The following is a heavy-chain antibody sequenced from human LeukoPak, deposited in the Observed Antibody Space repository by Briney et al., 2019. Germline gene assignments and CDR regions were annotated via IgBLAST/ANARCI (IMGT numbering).Heavy chain of an antibody. J-gene: IGHJ6*02. CDR1: GFTFSTSW. Sequence: GGSLRLSCAASGFTFSTSWLHWVRQALGKGLVWVSRINSDGSSTTYADSVKGRFTISRDNPKNTLYLQMNSLRAEDTAVYYCVRDHYYSMDVWGQGTTVTVS. CDR3: VRDHYYSMDV. V-gene: IGHV3-74*03. CDR2: INSDGSST.